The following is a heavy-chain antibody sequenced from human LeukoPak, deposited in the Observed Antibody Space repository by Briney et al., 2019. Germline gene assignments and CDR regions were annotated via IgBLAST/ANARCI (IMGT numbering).Heavy chain of an antibody. CDR1: GFTFSSYA. D-gene: IGHD7-27*01. Sequence: GGSLRLSCAASGFTFSSYAMSWVPQAPGKGLKWVSGISDGGSRTYYADSVKGRFTISRDYSKNTLYLQMRSLGAEDTAVYYCAKVQLGIGVDYWGQGTLVTVSS. CDR2: ISDGGSRT. J-gene: IGHJ4*02. V-gene: IGHV3-23*01. CDR3: AKVQLGIGVDY.